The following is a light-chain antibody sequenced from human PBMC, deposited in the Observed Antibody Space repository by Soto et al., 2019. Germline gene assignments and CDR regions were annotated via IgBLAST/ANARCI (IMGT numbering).Light chain of an antibody. CDR1: QSVSSSY. CDR3: QQYDT. V-gene: IGKV3-20*01. Sequence: EIVLTQSPGTLSLSPGERATLSCRAGQSVSSSYLAWYQQKPGQAPRLLIYGASSRATGIPDRFSGSGSGTDFTLTISRLEPEDFAVYYCQQYDTFGQGTKVDIK. J-gene: IGKJ1*01. CDR2: GAS.